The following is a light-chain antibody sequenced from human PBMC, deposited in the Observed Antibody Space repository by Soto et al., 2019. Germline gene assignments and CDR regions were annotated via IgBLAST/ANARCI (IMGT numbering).Light chain of an antibody. CDR3: QTWGTGILV. Sequence: QLVLTQSPSASASLGASVKLTCTLSSRHSSYAIAWHQQQPEKGPRYLMKLNSDGRHTKGDGIPDRFSGSSSGTERYLTISSLQSEDEADSYCQTWGTGILVFGGGTKVTVL. J-gene: IGLJ2*01. CDR2: LNSDGRH. CDR1: SRHSSYA. V-gene: IGLV4-69*01.